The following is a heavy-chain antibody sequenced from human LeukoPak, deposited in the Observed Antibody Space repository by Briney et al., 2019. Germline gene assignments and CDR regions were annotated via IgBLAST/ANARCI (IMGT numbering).Heavy chain of an antibody. J-gene: IGHJ4*02. D-gene: IGHD3-3*01. CDR2: ISYDGSNK. V-gene: IGHV3-30-3*01. CDR3: ARDLPMVTIFGVVSIGFDY. Sequence: GGSLRSSGAASGFTFSSYAMHWARKAPGKGLEWVAVISYDGSNKYYADSVKGRFTISRDNSKNTLYLQMNSLRAEDTAVYYCARDLPMVTIFGVVSIGFDYWGQGTLVTVSS. CDR1: GFTFSSYA.